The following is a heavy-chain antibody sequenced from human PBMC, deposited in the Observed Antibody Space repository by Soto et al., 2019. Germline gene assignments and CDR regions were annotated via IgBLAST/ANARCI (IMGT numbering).Heavy chain of an antibody. Sequence: QVQLVQSGAEVKKPGSSVKVSCKASGGTFSSYTISWVRQAPGQGLEWMGRIIPILGIANYAQKFQGRVTINADNSTSTAYMELSSLRSEDTAVYYCARETSWFGELLSRYYYYYGMDVWGQGTTVTVSS. D-gene: IGHD3-10*01. V-gene: IGHV1-69*08. J-gene: IGHJ6*02. CDR1: GGTFSSYT. CDR3: ARETSWFGELLSRYYYYYGMDV. CDR2: IIPILGIA.